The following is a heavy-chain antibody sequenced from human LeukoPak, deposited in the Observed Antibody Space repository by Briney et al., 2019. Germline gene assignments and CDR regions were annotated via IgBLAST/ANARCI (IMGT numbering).Heavy chain of an antibody. D-gene: IGHD3-9*01. CDR1: GFTFSSYA. V-gene: IGHV3-23*01. J-gene: IGHJ4*02. CDR2: IGASGGST. Sequence: GGSLRLSCATSGFTFSSYAMSRVRQAPGKGLEWVSGIGASGGSTYYADSVKGRFTISRDNSKNTLYLQMNSLRTEDTAVYYCAKAEGYDILTGLDYWGQGTLVTVSS. CDR3: AKAEGYDILTGLDY.